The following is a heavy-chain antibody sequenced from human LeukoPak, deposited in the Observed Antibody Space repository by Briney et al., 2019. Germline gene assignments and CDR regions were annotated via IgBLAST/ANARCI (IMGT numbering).Heavy chain of an antibody. CDR3: AHSWFPRYYFDY. CDR2: ISGSGGST. Sequence: PGGSLRLSCVASGFTFSSYWMHWVRQAPGKGLEWVSAISGSGGSTYYADSVKGRFTISRDNSKNTLYLQMNSLRAEDTAVYYCAHSWFPRYYFDYWGQGTLVTVSS. V-gene: IGHV3-23*01. J-gene: IGHJ4*02. D-gene: IGHD3-9*01. CDR1: GFTFSSYW.